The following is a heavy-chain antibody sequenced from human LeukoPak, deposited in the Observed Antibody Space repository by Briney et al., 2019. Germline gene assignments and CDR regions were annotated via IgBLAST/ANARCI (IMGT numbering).Heavy chain of an antibody. V-gene: IGHV1-3*01. J-gene: IGHJ4*02. Sequence: GASVKVSCKASGYTLTNYAIHWVRQAPGRRLECMGWINAGNGNTEYSQKFQGRVTITRDTSATTAYMELSSLISEDTAVYYCAREGSFRGRFFDYWGQGTLVTVSS. D-gene: IGHD3-10*01. CDR3: AREGSFRGRFFDY. CDR1: GYTLTNYA. CDR2: INAGNGNT.